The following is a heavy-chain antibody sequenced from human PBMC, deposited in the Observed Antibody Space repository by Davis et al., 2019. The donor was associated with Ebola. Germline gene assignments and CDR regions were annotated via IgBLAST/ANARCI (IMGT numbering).Heavy chain of an antibody. CDR3: ARDLRFLEWLFFDY. CDR2: IKQDGSEK. V-gene: IGHV3-7*01. Sequence: GGSLRLSCAASGFTFSSYWMSWVRQAPGKGLEWVANIKQDGSEKYYVDSVKGRFTISRDNAKNSLYLQMNSLRAEDTAVYYCARDLRFLEWLFFDYWGQGTLVTVSS. CDR1: GFTFSSYW. D-gene: IGHD3-3*01. J-gene: IGHJ4*02.